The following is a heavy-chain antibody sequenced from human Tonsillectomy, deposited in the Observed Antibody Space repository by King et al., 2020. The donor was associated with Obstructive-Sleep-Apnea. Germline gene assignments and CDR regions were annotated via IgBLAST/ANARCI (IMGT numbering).Heavy chain of an antibody. J-gene: IGHJ3*02. D-gene: IGHD3-22*01. Sequence: VQLVESGGGLVQPGGSLRLSCAASGFTFSSYWMSWVRQAPGKGLEWVANIKQDGSEKYYVDSVKGRFTISRDNAKNSLYLQMNSLRAEDTAVYYCAGDSSGYYPHDAFDIWGQGTMVTVSS. CDR2: IKQDGSEK. CDR3: AGDSSGYYPHDAFDI. V-gene: IGHV3-7*03. CDR1: GFTFSSYW.